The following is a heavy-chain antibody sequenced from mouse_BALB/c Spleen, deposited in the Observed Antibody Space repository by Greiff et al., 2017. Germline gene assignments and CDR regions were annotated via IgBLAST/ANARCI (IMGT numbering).Heavy chain of an antibody. V-gene: IGHV5-17*02. CDR2: ISSGSSTI. D-gene: IGHD2-14*01. J-gene: IGHJ4*01. CDR1: GFTFSSFG. Sequence: EVKLEESGGGLVQPGGSRKLSCAASGFTFSSFGMHWVRQAPEKGLEWVAYISSGSSTIYYADTVKGRFTISRDNPKNTLFLQMTSLRSEDTAMYYCAREGYGYAMDYWGQGTSVTVSS. CDR3: AREGYGYAMDY.